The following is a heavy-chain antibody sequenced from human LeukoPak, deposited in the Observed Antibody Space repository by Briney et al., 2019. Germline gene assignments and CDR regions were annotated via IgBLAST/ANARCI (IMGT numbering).Heavy chain of an antibody. D-gene: IGHD1/OR15-1a*01. CDR2: MNPNSGNT. J-gene: IGHJ5*02. CDR1: GYTFTSYD. Sequence: GASVKVSCKASGYTFTSYDINWVRQATGQGLEWMGWMNPNSGNTGHAQKFQGRVTMTRNTSISTAYMELSSLRSEDTAVYYCARAIAGAAGTSWFDPWGQGTLVTVSS. CDR3: ARAIAGAAGTSWFDP. V-gene: IGHV1-8*01.